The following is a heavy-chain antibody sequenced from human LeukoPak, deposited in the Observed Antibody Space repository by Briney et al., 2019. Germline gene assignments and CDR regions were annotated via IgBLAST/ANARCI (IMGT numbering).Heavy chain of an antibody. V-gene: IGHV4-34*01. CDR1: GGSFSGYS. CDR2: INHCGST. CDR3: AREQQLVYYYYGMDV. Sequence: KSSETLSLPCAVYGGSFSGYSWSWIRQPPGKGLEWIGEINHCGSTNYNPSLKSRVTISVDTSKNQFSLKLSSVTAADTAVYYCAREQQLVYYYYGMDVWGQGTTVTVSS. D-gene: IGHD6-13*01. J-gene: IGHJ6*02.